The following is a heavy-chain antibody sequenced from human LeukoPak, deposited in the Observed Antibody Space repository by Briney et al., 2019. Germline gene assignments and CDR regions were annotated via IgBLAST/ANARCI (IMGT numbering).Heavy chain of an antibody. D-gene: IGHD3-3*01. CDR2: IKQDGSEK. CDR1: GFTFSSYW. V-gene: IGHV3-7*01. J-gene: IGHJ4*02. Sequence: GSLRLSCAASGFTFSSYWMSWVRQAPGKGLEWVANIKQDGSEKYYVDSVKGRFTISRDNAKNSLYLQMNSLRAEDTAVYYCARSPIFGFGVVPLFDYWGQGTLVTVSS. CDR3: ARSPIFGFGVVPLFDY.